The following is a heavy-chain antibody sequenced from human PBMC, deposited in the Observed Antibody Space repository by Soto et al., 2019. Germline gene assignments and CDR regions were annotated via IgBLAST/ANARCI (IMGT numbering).Heavy chain of an antibody. CDR2: IYYSGST. J-gene: IGHJ4*02. D-gene: IGHD5-18*01. CDR1: GGSISSGGYY. V-gene: IGHV4-31*03. CDR3: ASRRTAMATGYFDY. Sequence: SETLSLTCTVSGGSISSGGYYWSWIRQHPGKGLEWIGYIYYSGSTYYNPSLKSRVTISVDTSKNQFSLKLSSVTAADTAVYYCASRRTAMATGYFDYWGQGTLVTVSS.